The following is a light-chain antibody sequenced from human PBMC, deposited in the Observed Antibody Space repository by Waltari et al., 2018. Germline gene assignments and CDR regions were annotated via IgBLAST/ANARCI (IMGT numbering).Light chain of an antibody. CDR1: SRDVGGYNY. V-gene: IGLV2-11*01. Sequence: QSALTQPRSVSGSPGQSVTISCTGTSRDVGGYNYVSWYQQHPGKAPKVMIYDVSKRPEGVPDRCSGSKSGNPASLTISGLQAEDEADYYCCSYAGGYTLGVFGGGTKLTVL. J-gene: IGLJ2*01. CDR3: CSYAGGYTLGV. CDR2: DVS.